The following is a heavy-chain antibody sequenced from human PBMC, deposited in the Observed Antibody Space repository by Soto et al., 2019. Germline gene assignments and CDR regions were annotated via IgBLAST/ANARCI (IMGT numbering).Heavy chain of an antibody. V-gene: IGHV3-72*01. J-gene: IGHJ4*02. CDR2: TRNKAKSYTT. D-gene: IGHD5-18*01. Sequence: EVQLVESGGGLVQPGGSLRLSCAASGFTFSDHYMDWVRQAPGTGLEWVGRTRNKAKSYTTEYAASVKGRFTISRDDSKNSLYLQMNSLKTEDTAVYHCVRVSGSNEGYSFGYWAQGTLVTVSS. CDR1: GFTFSDHY. CDR3: VRVSGSNEGYSFGY.